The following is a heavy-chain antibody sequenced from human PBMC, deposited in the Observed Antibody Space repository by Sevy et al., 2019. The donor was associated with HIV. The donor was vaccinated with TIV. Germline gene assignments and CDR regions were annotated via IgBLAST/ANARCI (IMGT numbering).Heavy chain of an antibody. V-gene: IGHV4-59*01. D-gene: IGHD3-10*01. CDR2: IYNSGSS. J-gene: IGHJ6*02. CDR3: ARAGGAKDYGMDV. Sequence: SEILSLTCSVSGGSISSYYWSWIRQPPGKGLEWIGYIYNSGSSNYNPSLNSRVTISVDTSKNQFSLKLSSVTAADTAVYYCARAGGAKDYGMDVWGQGTTVTVSS. CDR1: GGSISSYY.